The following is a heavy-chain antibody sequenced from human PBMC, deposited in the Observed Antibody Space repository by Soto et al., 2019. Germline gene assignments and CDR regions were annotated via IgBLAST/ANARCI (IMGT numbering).Heavy chain of an antibody. Sequence: GASVKVSCKASAYTYGLSWVRQAPGQGLEWMGWISGYNGNTNYAQKLQGRVTMTTDTSTSTAYMELRSLRSDDTAVYYCARERGYSYGYVDYWGQGTLVTVSS. J-gene: IGHJ4*02. V-gene: IGHV1-18*01. CDR2: ISGYNGNT. D-gene: IGHD5-18*01. CDR3: ARERGYSYGYVDY. CDR1: AYTYG.